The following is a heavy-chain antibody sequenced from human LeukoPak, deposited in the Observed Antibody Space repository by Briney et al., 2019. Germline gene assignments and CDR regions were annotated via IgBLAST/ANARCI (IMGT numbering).Heavy chain of an antibody. Sequence: SETLSLTCAVYGGSFSGYYWSWIRQPPGKGLEWIGEINHSGSTNYNPSLKSRVTISVDTSKNQFSLKLSSVTAADTAVYYCARGLYDFWSSYYTRYFDYWGQGTLVTVSS. V-gene: IGHV4-34*01. CDR1: GGSFSGYY. CDR3: ARGLYDFWSSYYTRYFDY. CDR2: INHSGST. D-gene: IGHD3-3*01. J-gene: IGHJ4*02.